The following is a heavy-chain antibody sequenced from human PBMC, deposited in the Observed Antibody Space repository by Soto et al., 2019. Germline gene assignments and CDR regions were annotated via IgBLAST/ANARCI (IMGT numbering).Heavy chain of an antibody. J-gene: IGHJ5*02. Sequence: QVQLVQSGAEVKKPGASVKVSCKASGYTFTNYAIHWVRQAPGLGLEWMGWINGGKGNTEYSQKFQDRVTITRDTTASTAYMELTSLRFEDTALYYCGRMVFGSGGWYDPWGQGTLVTVSS. CDR1: GYTFTNYA. CDR3: GRMVFGSGGWYDP. D-gene: IGHD3-10*01. CDR2: INGGKGNT. V-gene: IGHV1-3*01.